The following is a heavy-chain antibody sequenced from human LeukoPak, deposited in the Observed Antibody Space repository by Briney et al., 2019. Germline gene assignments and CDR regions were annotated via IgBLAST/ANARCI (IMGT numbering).Heavy chain of an antibody. J-gene: IGHJ4*02. Sequence: GGSLRVSCAASGFTFSSAWMSWVRQAPGKGLEWVGRIKSKTDGGTTDYAAPVKGRFTISRDDSKNTLYLQMNSLKTEDTAVYYCTTGHYYDSSGYYADFDYWGQGTLVPVSS. CDR2: IKSKTDGGTT. CDR1: GFTFSSAW. V-gene: IGHV3-15*01. D-gene: IGHD3-22*01. CDR3: TTGHYYDSSGYYADFDY.